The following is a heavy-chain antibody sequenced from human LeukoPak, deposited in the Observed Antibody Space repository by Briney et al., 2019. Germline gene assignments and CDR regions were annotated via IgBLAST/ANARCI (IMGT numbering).Heavy chain of an antibody. J-gene: IGHJ6*02. CDR2: IYYSGST. CDR1: GGSISSSSYY. Sequence: SETLSLTCTVSGGSISSSSYYWGWIRQPPGKGLEWIGSIYYSGSTYYNPSLKSRVTISVDTSKNQFSLKLSSVTAADTAVYYCAREPHDYVWGSYLQRYYGMDVWGQGTTVTVSS. D-gene: IGHD3-16*02. V-gene: IGHV4-39*07. CDR3: AREPHDYVWGSYLQRYYGMDV.